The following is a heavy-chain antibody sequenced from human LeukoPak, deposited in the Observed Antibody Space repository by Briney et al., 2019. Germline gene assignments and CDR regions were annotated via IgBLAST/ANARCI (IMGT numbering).Heavy chain of an antibody. V-gene: IGHV1-18*01. CDR1: GYTSNSYG. J-gene: IGHJ4*02. D-gene: IGHD2-21*02. CDR2: ISAYTGNT. CDR3: ARRSHCGGDCIFDY. Sequence: GASVKVSCKTSGYTSNSYGISWVRQAPGQGLEWMGWISAYTGNTKYIQKLQGRVTMTTDTSTSTAYMELRSLRSDDTAVYYCARRSHCGGDCIFDYWGQGTLVTVSS.